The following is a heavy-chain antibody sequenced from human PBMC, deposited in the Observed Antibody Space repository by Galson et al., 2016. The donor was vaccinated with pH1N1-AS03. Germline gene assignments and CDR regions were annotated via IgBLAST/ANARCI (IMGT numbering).Heavy chain of an antibody. Sequence: SVKVSCKASGYTFTNNGISWVRQAPGQGLEWMGWISAYNGNTNYAQKLQGRVTMTTDTSTSTAYMELRSLRSDDTAVYYCARVQYQLLPSDYWGQGTLVTVSS. V-gene: IGHV1-18*01. CDR1: GYTFTNNG. D-gene: IGHD2-2*01. J-gene: IGHJ4*02. CDR3: ARVQYQLLPSDY. CDR2: ISAYNGNT.